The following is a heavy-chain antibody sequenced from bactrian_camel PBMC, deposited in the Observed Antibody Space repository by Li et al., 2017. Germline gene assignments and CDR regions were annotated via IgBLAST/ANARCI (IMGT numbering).Heavy chain of an antibody. CDR3: VKDAPQPLVGGACGANEY. Sequence: VQLVESGGGSVQPGGSLRLSCQASGYTVCTGCLGWFRQAPGNECELVSFIRSDGHTHYADSVKGRFTISKDTAKNSVYLQMNSLKFEDTAVYYCVKDAPQPLVGGACGANEYWGQGTQVTVS. CDR2: IRSDGHT. D-gene: IGHD6*01. CDR1: GYTVCTGC. J-gene: IGHJ4*01. V-gene: IGHV3S60*01.